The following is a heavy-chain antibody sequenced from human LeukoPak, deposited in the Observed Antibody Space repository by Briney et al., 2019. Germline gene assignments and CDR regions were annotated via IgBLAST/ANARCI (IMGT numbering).Heavy chain of an antibody. D-gene: IGHD2-15*01. CDR1: GFIFSGSW. CDR2: IKKDGSEK. J-gene: IGHJ4*02. CDR3: TTDTWYSAGH. V-gene: IGHV3-7*03. Sequence: GGSLRLSCTASGFIFSGSWMAWIRQAPGKGLGWVAIIKKDGSEKYYVDSMKGRFTISRDNAKNSLFLQMNSLRAEDTAIYYCTTDTWYSAGHWGQGTLVTVSS.